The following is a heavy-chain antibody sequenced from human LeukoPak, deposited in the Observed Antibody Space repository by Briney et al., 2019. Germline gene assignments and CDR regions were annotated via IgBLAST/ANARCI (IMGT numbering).Heavy chain of an antibody. CDR3: AKGSGSGSVNYYYYYYMDV. J-gene: IGHJ6*03. V-gene: IGHV3-33*06. CDR2: IWYDGSNK. CDR1: GFTFSSYG. D-gene: IGHD1-26*01. Sequence: QSGGSLRLSCAASGFTFSSYGMHWVRQAPGKGLEWVAVIWYDGSNKYYADSVKGRFTISRDNSKNTLYLQMNSLRAEDTAVYYCAKGSGSGSVNYYYYYYMDVWGKGTTVTVSS.